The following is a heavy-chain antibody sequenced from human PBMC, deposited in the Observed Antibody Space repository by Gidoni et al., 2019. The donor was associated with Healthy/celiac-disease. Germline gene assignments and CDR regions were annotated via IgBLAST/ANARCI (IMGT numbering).Heavy chain of an antibody. Sequence: QVQLVQSGAEVKKPGASVKVSCKASGYPFTSFYIHRVRQAPGQGLEWMGVINPSGGSTTYAQKFQGRVTMTRDASTSTVYMELSSLRSEDTAVYYCARPFCSGGNCYSISFAYWGQGTLVTVSS. CDR2: INPSGGST. V-gene: IGHV1-46*03. J-gene: IGHJ4*02. CDR1: GYPFTSFY. CDR3: ARPFCSGGNCYSISFAY. D-gene: IGHD2-15*01.